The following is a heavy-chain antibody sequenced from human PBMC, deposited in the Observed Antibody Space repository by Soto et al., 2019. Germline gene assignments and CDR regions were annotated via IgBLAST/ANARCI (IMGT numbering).Heavy chain of an antibody. CDR1: GGTFSSYT. D-gene: IGHD6-13*01. J-gene: IGHJ4*02. CDR2: IIPILGIA. Sequence: GASVKVSCKAPGGTFSSYTISWVRQAPGQGLEWMGRIIPILGIANYAQKFQDRVTITADKSTSTACMELSSLRSEDTAVYYCARESVSGYSRPRPNYFDYWGQGTMVTVSS. V-gene: IGHV1-69*04. CDR3: ARESVSGYSRPRPNYFDY.